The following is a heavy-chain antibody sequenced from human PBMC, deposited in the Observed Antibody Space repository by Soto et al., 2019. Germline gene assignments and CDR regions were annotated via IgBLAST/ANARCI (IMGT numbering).Heavy chain of an antibody. CDR3: ARPKEDIVVVPAALMNHVWFDP. CDR1: GGSFSGYY. CDR2: INHSGST. J-gene: IGHJ5*02. V-gene: IGHV4-34*01. D-gene: IGHD2-2*01. Sequence: PSETLSLTCAVYGGSFSGYYWSWIRQPPGKGLEWIGEINHSGSTNYNPSLKSRVTISVDTSKNQFSLKLSSVTAADTAVYYCARPKEDIVVVPAALMNHVWFDPWGQGTLVTVSS.